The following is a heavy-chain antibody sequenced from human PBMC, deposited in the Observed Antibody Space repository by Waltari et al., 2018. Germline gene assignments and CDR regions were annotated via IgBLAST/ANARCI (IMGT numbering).Heavy chain of an antibody. CDR3: ARAQLGTMVRGVRNNWFDP. CDR1: GFTFSTPG. V-gene: IGHV3-33*01. CDR2: IWYDGSNK. Sequence: QVQLVASGGREVPPARSLRLSRAASGFTFSTPGMHWVRPAPASGMEWVAVIWYDGSNKYYADSVKCRFTISRDNSKNTLYLQMNSLRAEDTAVYYCARAQLGTMVRGVRNNWFDPWGQGTLVTVSS. D-gene: IGHD3-10*01. J-gene: IGHJ5*02.